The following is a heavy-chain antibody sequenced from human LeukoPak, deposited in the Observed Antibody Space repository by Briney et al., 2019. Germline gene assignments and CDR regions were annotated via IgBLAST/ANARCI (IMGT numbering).Heavy chain of an antibody. V-gene: IGHV4-38-2*02. CDR2: IYTSGST. Sequence: SETLSLTCAVSGYSISSGYYWGWIRQPPGKGLEWIGRIYTSGSTNYNPSLKSRVTISVDTSKNQFSLKLSSVTAAGTAVYYCAREYSSGWSHFDYWGQGTLVTVSS. CDR1: GYSISSGYY. CDR3: AREYSSGWSHFDY. J-gene: IGHJ4*02. D-gene: IGHD6-19*01.